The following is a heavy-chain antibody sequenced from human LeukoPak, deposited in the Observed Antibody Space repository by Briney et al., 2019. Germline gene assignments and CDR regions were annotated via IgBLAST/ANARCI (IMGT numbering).Heavy chain of an antibody. Sequence: GASVKVSCKASGYTFTSYYMHWVRQARGQGLEWMGVINPSGDGTSYAQKFQGRVTMTRNVSTSTVYMELSSLRSEDTAVYYCARTCGSETSKFDCWGQGTLVTVSS. CDR3: ARTCGSETSKFDC. CDR1: GYTFTSYY. V-gene: IGHV1-46*01. J-gene: IGHJ4*02. D-gene: IGHD2-21*01. CDR2: INPSGDGT.